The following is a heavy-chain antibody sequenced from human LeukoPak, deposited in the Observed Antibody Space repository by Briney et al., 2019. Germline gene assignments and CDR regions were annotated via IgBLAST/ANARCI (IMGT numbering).Heavy chain of an antibody. V-gene: IGHV3-30*02. CDR1: GFTFSHFG. CDR3: VKVIYCNGDSCYGEYFQH. CDR2: IRYDGTNR. J-gene: IGHJ1*01. D-gene: IGHD2-15*01. Sequence: GGSLRLSCAASGFTFSHFGMHWVRQAPGKGLEWVAFIRYDGTNRYYADLGKGRFTISRDKSKNTLYLQMNSLRAEDTAVYYCVKVIYCNGDSCYGEYFQHWGQGTLVTVSS.